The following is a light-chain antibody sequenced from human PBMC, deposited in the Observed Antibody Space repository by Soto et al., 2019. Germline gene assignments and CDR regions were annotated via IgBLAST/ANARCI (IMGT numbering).Light chain of an antibody. Sequence: QAVLTQSSSASASLGSSVKLNCTLSSGHSSYIIAWHQQQPGKAPRYLMKLEGSGSYNKGSGVPDRFSGSSSGADRYLTIPNLQFEDEADYYCETWDSNTRVFGGGTKLTVL. J-gene: IGLJ3*02. V-gene: IGLV4-60*02. CDR1: SGHSSYI. CDR2: LEGSGSY. CDR3: ETWDSNTRV.